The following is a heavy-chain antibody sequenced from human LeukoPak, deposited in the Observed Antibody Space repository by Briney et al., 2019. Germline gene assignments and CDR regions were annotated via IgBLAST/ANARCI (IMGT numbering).Heavy chain of an antibody. Sequence: GGSLRLSCAASGFTFSSYAMSWVRQAPGKGLEWVSAIIGSGGSTYYADSVKGRFTISRDNSKKTLYLQMNSLRAEDTAVYYCAKSSSYGYNSAYWGQGTLVTVSS. CDR1: GFTFSSYA. CDR2: IIGSGGST. V-gene: IGHV3-23*01. D-gene: IGHD5-24*01. J-gene: IGHJ4*02. CDR3: AKSSSYGYNSAY.